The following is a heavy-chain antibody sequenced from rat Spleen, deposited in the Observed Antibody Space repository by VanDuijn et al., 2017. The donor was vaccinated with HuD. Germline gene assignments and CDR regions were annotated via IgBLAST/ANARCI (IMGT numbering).Heavy chain of an antibody. CDR3: ARQNYYYSSYIPFDY. V-gene: IGHV5-25*01. CDR2: ISPSGGST. CDR1: GFTFSNYD. D-gene: IGHD1-2*01. J-gene: IGHJ2*01. Sequence: EVQLVESGGGLVQPGRSLKLSCAASGFTFSNYDMAWVRQAPTKGLEWVASISPSGGSTYYRDSVKGRFTVSRDNAKSTLYLQMDSLRSEDTATYYCARQNYYYSSYIPFDYWGQGVMVTVSS.